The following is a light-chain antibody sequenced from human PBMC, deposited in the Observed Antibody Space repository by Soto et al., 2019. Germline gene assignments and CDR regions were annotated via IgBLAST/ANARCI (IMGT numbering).Light chain of an antibody. V-gene: IGKV3-20*01. CDR2: GAS. CDR1: QSISSGY. CDR3: QEYGTPPFT. Sequence: EMVLTQSPGTLSLSPGEGATLSCRASQSISSGYLAWYQQKPGQAPRLLMYGASSRPTGISDRFSGSGSGTDFTLTISGLEPEDFAVYYWQEYGTPPFTFGQGTKLEIK. J-gene: IGKJ2*01.